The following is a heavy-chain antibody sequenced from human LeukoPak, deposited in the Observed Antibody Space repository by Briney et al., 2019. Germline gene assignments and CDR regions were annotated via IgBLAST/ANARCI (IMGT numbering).Heavy chain of an antibody. V-gene: IGHV1-8*03. CDR1: GYTFTSYD. D-gene: IGHD1-14*01. J-gene: IGHJ6*03. Sequence: ASVKVSCKASGYTFTSYDINWVRQATGQGREGMGWMNPNRGNTGYAQEFQGRVTITRNTYISTAYMELSSLRSEDTAVYYCARGNQPPQYYYYYYYMDVWGKGTTVTVSS. CDR2: MNPNRGNT. CDR3: ARGNQPPQYYYYYYYMDV.